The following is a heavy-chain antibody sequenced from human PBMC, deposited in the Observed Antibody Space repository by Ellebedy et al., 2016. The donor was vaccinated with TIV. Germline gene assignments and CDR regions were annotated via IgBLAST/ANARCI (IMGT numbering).Heavy chain of an antibody. Sequence: PGGSLRFSCSASGFTFSKHALSWVRQAPGKGLEWVSGISGSGDTASHADSVKGRFTISRDNSKNTLHLQMNSLRVEDTAVYYCARGNYGMDVWGQGTTVTVSS. CDR3: ARGNYGMDV. CDR1: GFTFSKHA. CDR2: ISGSGDTA. V-gene: IGHV3-23*01. J-gene: IGHJ6*02.